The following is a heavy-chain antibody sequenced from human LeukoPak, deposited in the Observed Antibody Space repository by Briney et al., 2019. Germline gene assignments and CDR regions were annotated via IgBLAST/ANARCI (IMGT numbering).Heavy chain of an antibody. Sequence: SETLSLTRTVSGGSINNYYWSWVRQPPGKGLEWIGYIYYTGSTNYNPSLKSRVTMSVDTSKNQFSLKLSSVTAADTAVYYCGMVAATRGSYGMDVWGQGTTVTVSS. CDR3: GMVAATRGSYGMDV. V-gene: IGHV4-59*01. CDR1: GGSINNYY. J-gene: IGHJ6*02. CDR2: IYYTGST. D-gene: IGHD2-15*01.